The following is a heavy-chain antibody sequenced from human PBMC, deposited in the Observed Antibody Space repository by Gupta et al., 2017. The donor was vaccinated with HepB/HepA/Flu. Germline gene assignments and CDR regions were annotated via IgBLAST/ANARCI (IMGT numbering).Heavy chain of an antibody. V-gene: IGHV3-7*01. CDR2: IKEDSREK. CDR1: GFSFSMSW. Sequence: EVQLVESGGGLVQPGGSLRLSCVGSGFSFSMSWMSWVRQVPGKGLEWVANIKEDSREKNYVDSVEGRFTISRDNTKNSMYLQMDSLRVEDTAIYYCAKEMSFARDYWGQGILGTVSS. CDR3: AKEMSFARDY. J-gene: IGHJ4*02.